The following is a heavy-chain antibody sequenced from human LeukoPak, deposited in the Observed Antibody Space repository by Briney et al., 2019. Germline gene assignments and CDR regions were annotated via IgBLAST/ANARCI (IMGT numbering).Heavy chain of an antibody. CDR1: GYSFTGHY. J-gene: IGHJ4*02. CDR2: IRPDSGGT. Sequence: ASVKVSCKASGYSFTGHYIHWVRQAPGHGLEWMGWIRPDSGGTKYLQKFQGRVTMSRDTSIGTAFMELTRLTSDDTAVYYCARASYCGGDCYHSFDYWGQGTLVTVSS. CDR3: ARASYCGGDCYHSFDY. V-gene: IGHV1-2*02. D-gene: IGHD2-21*02.